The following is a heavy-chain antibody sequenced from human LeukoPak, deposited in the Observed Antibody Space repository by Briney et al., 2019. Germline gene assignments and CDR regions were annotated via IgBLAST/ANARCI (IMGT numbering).Heavy chain of an antibody. Sequence: GASVKVSCKASGYTFTSYGISWVRQAPGQGLEWMGWISAYNGNTNYAQKLQGRVTMTTDTSTSTAYMELRSLRSDDTAVYYCARGPPDYYDSSGYYQHLDYWGQGTLVTVSS. CDR1: GYTFTSYG. J-gene: IGHJ4*02. V-gene: IGHV1-18*01. CDR2: ISAYNGNT. D-gene: IGHD3-22*01. CDR3: ARGPPDYYDSSGYYQHLDY.